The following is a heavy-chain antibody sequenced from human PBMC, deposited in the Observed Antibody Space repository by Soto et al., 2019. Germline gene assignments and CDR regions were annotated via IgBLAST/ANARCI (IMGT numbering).Heavy chain of an antibody. J-gene: IGHJ5*02. CDR3: ARQTMYYDFWSGPNWFDP. Sequence: SETLSLTCTVSGGSISSSSYYWGWIRQPPGKGLEWIGSIYYSGSTYYNPSLKSRATISVDTSKNQFSLKLSSVTAADTAVYYCARQTMYYDFWSGPNWFDPWGQGTLVTVSS. D-gene: IGHD3-3*01. CDR1: GGSISSSSYY. CDR2: IYYSGST. V-gene: IGHV4-39*01.